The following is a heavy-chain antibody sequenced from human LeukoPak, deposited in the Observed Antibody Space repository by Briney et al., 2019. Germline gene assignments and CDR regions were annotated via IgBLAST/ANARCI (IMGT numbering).Heavy chain of an antibody. Sequence: GGSLRLSCATSGLTFSGSAMSWVRQAPGKGLEWVSLISGSGNSTYYADSVKGRFTISRDNSKNTLYLQMNSLRAEDTAVYYCAKVLVLVSANRYYFDYWGQGTLVTVSS. J-gene: IGHJ4*02. CDR1: GLTFSGSA. D-gene: IGHD2-15*01. CDR2: ISGSGNST. CDR3: AKVLVLVSANRYYFDY. V-gene: IGHV3-23*01.